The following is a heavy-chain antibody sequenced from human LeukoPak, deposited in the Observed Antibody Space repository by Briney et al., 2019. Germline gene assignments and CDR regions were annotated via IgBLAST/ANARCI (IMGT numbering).Heavy chain of an antibody. D-gene: IGHD3-10*01. Sequence: SVKVSCKASGGTFSSYTISWVRQAPGQGLEWMGRIIPILGIANYAQKFQGRVTITADKSTSTAYMELSSLRSEDTAVYYCAREGYYDSGSYSYFDYWGQGTLVTVSS. CDR3: AREGYYDSGSYSYFDY. CDR1: GGTFSSYT. V-gene: IGHV1-69*04. J-gene: IGHJ4*02. CDR2: IIPILGIA.